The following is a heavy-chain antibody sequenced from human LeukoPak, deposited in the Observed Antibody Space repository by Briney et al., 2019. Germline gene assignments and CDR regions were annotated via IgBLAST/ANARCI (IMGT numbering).Heavy chain of an antibody. J-gene: IGHJ4*02. D-gene: IGHD3-22*01. CDR2: IHRSGSP. V-gene: IGHV4-4*02. Sequence: SETLSLTCTVSLDSTTSNFWSWVRQPPGKGLEWIGEIHRSGSPNYNPSLQSRVTISIDRSRNQIALELSSVTAADTAVYYCARGPPYYYHSSHFAYWGQGTLVTVSS. CDR1: LDSTTSNF. CDR3: ARGPPYYYHSSHFAY.